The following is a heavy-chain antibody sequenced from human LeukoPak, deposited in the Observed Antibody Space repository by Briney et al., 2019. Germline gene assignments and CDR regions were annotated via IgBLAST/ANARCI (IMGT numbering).Heavy chain of an antibody. CDR3: ARSSGFMYYDFWRFDY. CDR1: GGTFSSYA. V-gene: IGHV1-69*13. D-gene: IGHD3-3*01. CDR2: IIPIFGTA. J-gene: IGHJ4*02. Sequence: GASVKVSCKASGGTFSSYAISWVRQAPGQGLEWMGGIIPIFGTATYAQKFQGRVTITADESTSTAYMELSSLRSEDTAVYYCARSSGFMYYDFWRFDYWGQGTLVTVSS.